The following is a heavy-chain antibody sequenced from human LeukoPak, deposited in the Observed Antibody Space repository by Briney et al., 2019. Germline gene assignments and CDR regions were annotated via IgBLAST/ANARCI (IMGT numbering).Heavy chain of an antibody. CDR3: ARDRGIAAAGTPDY. J-gene: IGHJ4*02. CDR2: IWYDGSNK. Sequence: GGSLRLSCAASGFTFSSYGMHWVRQAPGKGLEWVAVIWYDGSNKYYADSVKGRFTISRDNSKNTLYLQMNSLRAEDTAVYYCARDRGIAAAGTPDYWGRGTLVTVSS. CDR1: GFTFSSYG. D-gene: IGHD6-13*01. V-gene: IGHV3-33*01.